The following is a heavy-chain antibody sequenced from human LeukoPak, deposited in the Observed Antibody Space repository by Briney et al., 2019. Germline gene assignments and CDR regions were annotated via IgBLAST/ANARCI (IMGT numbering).Heavy chain of an antibody. Sequence: PVKISCKASGGTFSSYAISWVRQAPGQGLEWMGGIIPIFGTANYAQKFQGRVTITADESTSTAYMELSSLRSEDTAVYYCARELIVVVPAALGVWGQGTLVTVSS. CDR2: IIPIFGTA. J-gene: IGHJ4*02. CDR1: GGTFSSYA. D-gene: IGHD2-2*01. CDR3: ARELIVVVPAALGV. V-gene: IGHV1-69*13.